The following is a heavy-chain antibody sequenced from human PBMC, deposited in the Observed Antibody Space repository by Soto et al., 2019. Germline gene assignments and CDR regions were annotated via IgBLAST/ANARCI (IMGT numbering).Heavy chain of an antibody. CDR3: AGRGYSYGYVDY. V-gene: IGHV4-59*01. CDR2: IYYSGST. D-gene: IGHD5-18*01. J-gene: IGHJ4*02. Sequence: SETLSLTCTVSGGSISSYYWSWFRQPPGKGLEWIGYIYYSGSTNYNPALKSRVTISVDTSKNQFSLKLSSVTAADTAEYYCAGRGYSYGYVDYWGQGTLVTVSS. CDR1: GGSISSYY.